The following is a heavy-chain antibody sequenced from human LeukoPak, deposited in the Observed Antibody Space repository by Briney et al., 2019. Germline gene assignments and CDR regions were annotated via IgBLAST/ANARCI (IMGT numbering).Heavy chain of an antibody. CDR2: INQSGRT. CDR3: ARVDIVVVPSANFDC. Sequence: PSETLSLTCAVSGGSFSGYYWSWIRQVPGKGLEWLGEINQSGRTNYNPSLKSRVTISVDTSKNQFSLKLSSVTAADTAVYYRARVDIVVVPSANFDCWGQGTLVTVSS. D-gene: IGHD2-2*01. V-gene: IGHV4-34*01. CDR1: GGSFSGYY. J-gene: IGHJ4*02.